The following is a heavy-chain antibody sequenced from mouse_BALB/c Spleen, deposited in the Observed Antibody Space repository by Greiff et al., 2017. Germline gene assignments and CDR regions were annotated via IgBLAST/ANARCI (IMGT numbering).Heavy chain of an antibody. J-gene: IGHJ4*01. Sequence: EVKLVESGGGLVQPKGSLKLSCAASGFTFNTYAMNWVRQAPGKGLEWVARIRSKSNNYATYYADSVKDRFTISRDDSQSMLYLQMNNLKTEDTAMYYCVREGSYNAMDYWGQGTSVTVSS. D-gene: IGHD1-1*02. CDR2: IRSKSNNYAT. V-gene: IGHV10-1*02. CDR3: VREGSYNAMDY. CDR1: GFTFNTYA.